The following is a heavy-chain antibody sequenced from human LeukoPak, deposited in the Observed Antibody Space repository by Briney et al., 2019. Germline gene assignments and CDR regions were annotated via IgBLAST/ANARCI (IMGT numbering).Heavy chain of an antibody. D-gene: IGHD6-19*01. V-gene: IGHV1-18*01. J-gene: IGHJ6*03. CDR1: GYTFTSYG. CDR3: ARYSSGWYGDYYYYMDV. Sequence: ASVKVSCKASGYTFTSYGISWVRQAPGQGLEWMGWISAYNGNTNYAQKLQGRVTMNTDTSTSTAYMELRSLRSDDTAVYYCARYSSGWYGDYYYYMDVWGKGTTVTVSS. CDR2: ISAYNGNT.